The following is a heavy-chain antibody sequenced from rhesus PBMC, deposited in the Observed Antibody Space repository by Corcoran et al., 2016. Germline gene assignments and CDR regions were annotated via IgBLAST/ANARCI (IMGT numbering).Heavy chain of an antibody. V-gene: IGHV3-30*01. Sequence: EVQLAESGGGFVQPGGSLRPSCAVSGLTSSNAWIDWARESPERGGGGVARIRKEADSGPAEYTASVKCRFTISRDDAKSTLYQKMSSLKTTDTAVFSCASEPITMAYFDYWGQGVLVAVSS. CDR3: ASEPITMAYFDY. CDR1: GLTSSNAW. D-gene: IGHD4-11*01. CDR2: IRKEADSGPA. J-gene: IGHJ4*01.